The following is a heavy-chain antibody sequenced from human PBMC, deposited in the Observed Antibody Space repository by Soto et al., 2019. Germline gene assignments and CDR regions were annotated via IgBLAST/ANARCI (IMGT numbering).Heavy chain of an antibody. J-gene: IGHJ5*02. Sequence: EVQLLESGGGLVQPGGSLRLSCAAPGFTFSSYTMTWVRQAPGKGLEWVSAIGASGGGAYYADSVKGRFTISRDNSKNTLYLQMNSLRAEDTAIYYCAKDKGAARPLYFDPWGQGTLVTVSS. CDR3: AKDKGAARPLYFDP. V-gene: IGHV3-23*01. CDR2: IGASGGGA. CDR1: GFTFSSYT. D-gene: IGHD6-6*01.